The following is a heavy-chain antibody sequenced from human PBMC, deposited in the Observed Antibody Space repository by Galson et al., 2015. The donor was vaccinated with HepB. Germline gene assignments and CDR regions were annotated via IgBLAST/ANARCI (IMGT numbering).Heavy chain of an antibody. CDR3: ARTTPSYGRHWPYFDS. V-gene: IGHV4-59*08. J-gene: IGHJ4*02. Sequence: TLSLTCTVSGGSMKNYFWSWLRQSPGQGLEWIGYITDRGATKYTPSLTSRVTISSDTSKVHFSLRLTSVTAADTAKYYCARTTPSYGRHWPYFDSWGLG. CDR2: ITDRGAT. D-gene: IGHD3-10*01. CDR1: GGSMKNYF.